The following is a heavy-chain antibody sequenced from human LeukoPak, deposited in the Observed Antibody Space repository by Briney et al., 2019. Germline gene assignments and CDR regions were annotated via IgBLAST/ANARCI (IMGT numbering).Heavy chain of an antibody. Sequence: SETLSLTCAVYGVSFSGYYWSWIRQPPGKGLEWIGEINHSGSTNYNPSLKSRVTISVDTSKNQFSLKLSSVTAADTAVYYCASSDYGDYPLGYWGQGTLVTVSS. CDR2: INHSGST. J-gene: IGHJ4*02. CDR1: GVSFSGYY. CDR3: ASSDYGDYPLGY. V-gene: IGHV4-34*01. D-gene: IGHD4-17*01.